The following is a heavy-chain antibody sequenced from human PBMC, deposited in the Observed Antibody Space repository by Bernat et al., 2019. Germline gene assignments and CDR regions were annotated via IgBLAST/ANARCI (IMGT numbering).Heavy chain of an antibody. CDR2: MYNGGST. D-gene: IGHD6-19*01. CDR1: GASISSTSYY. J-gene: IGHJ4*02. V-gene: IGHV4-39*01. Sequence: QLHLQESGPGLVKASETLSLTCTVSGASISSTSYYWGWIRQPPGKGLEWIGTMYNGGSTYYNPSLKSRVTISVDTSKNQFSLKLSSVTAAGTAVYYCARMGGSGWPQADYWGQGTLVTVSS. CDR3: ARMGGSGWPQADY.